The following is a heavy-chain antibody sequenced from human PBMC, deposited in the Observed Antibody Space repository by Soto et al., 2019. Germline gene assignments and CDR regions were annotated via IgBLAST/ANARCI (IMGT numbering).Heavy chain of an antibody. Sequence: SETLSLTCSIYSGSLSGYYWSWIRQPPGKGLEWIGEISQSGNTNYSPSLKSRVSISIDTSKKQFSLNLASVSAADTAVYYCARAPKVSGSSQTRPDLWGQGTLVTVSS. CDR1: SGSLSGYY. D-gene: IGHD6-6*01. V-gene: IGHV4-34*01. J-gene: IGHJ4*02. CDR2: ISQSGNT. CDR3: ARAPKVSGSSQTRPDL.